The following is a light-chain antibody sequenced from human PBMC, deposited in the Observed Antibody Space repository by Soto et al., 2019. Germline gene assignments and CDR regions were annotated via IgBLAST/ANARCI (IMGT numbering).Light chain of an antibody. CDR3: HQYNFWPT. CDR1: QSVSNN. Sequence: EIVMTQSPATLSVSPGERATLSCRASQSVSNNLAWYQQKPGQSPRLLIYGTSTRATGIPASFSGSGSGTSFTLTIRSLQSEDFAVYYCHQYNFWPTFGQGTKVEIK. J-gene: IGKJ1*01. CDR2: GTS. V-gene: IGKV3-15*01.